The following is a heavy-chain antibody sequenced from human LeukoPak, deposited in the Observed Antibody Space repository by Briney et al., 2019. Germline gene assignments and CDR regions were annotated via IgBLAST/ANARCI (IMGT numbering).Heavy chain of an antibody. J-gene: IGHJ4*02. CDR1: GGSFSGYY. D-gene: IGHD3-10*01. Sequence: KPSETLSLTCAVYGGSFSGYYWSWIRQPPGKGLEWIGEINHSGSTNYNPSLKSRLTISVDTSKNQFSLKLSSVTAADTAVYYCARCISMVRGVIRPPDYWGQGTLVTVSS. V-gene: IGHV4-34*01. CDR3: ARCISMVRGVIRPPDY. CDR2: INHSGST.